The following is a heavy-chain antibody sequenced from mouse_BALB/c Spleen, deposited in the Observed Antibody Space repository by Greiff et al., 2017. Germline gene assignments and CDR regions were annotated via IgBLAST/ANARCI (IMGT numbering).Heavy chain of an antibody. CDR2: INSNGGST. D-gene: IGHD1-1*01. CDR3: ARHGYGSSFPFAY. Sequence: EVKVEESGGGLVKLGGSLKLSCAASGFTFSSYYMSWVRQTPEKRLELVAAINSNGGSTYYPDTVKGRFTISRDNAKNTLYLQMSSLKSEDTALYYCARHGYGSSFPFAYWGQGTLVTVSA. CDR1: GFTFSSYY. V-gene: IGHV5-6-2*01. J-gene: IGHJ3*01.